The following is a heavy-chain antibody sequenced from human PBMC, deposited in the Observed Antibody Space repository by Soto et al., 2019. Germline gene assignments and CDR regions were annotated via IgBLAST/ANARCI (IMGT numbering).Heavy chain of an antibody. V-gene: IGHV1-8*01. J-gene: IGHJ6*02. D-gene: IGHD3-3*01. Sequence: GASVKVSCKASGYTFTSYDINWVRQATGQGLEWMGWMNPNSGNTGYAQKFQGRVTITADESTSTAYMELSSLRSEDTAVYYCARGNFWSGYSHHPPYYGMDVCGQRTTVTVSS. CDR3: ARGNFWSGYSHHPPYYGMDV. CDR2: MNPNSGNT. CDR1: GYTFTSYD.